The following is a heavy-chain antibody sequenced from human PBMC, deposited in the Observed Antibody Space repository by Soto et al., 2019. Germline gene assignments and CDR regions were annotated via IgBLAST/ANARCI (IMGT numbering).Heavy chain of an antibody. CDR3: ARDTSAAGIRFDP. Sequence: NPSETLSLTCAVSGGSISSSNWWSWVRQPPGKGLEWIGEIYHSGSTNYNPSLKSRVTISVDKSKNQFSLKLSSVTAADTAVYYCARDTSAAGIRFDPWGQGILVTSPQ. J-gene: IGHJ5*02. CDR2: IYHSGST. CDR1: GGSISSSNW. D-gene: IGHD6-13*01. V-gene: IGHV4-4*02.